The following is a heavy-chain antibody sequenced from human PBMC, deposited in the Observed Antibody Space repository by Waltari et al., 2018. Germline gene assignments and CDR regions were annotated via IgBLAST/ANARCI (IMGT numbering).Heavy chain of an antibody. D-gene: IGHD7-27*01. J-gene: IGHJ4*02. V-gene: IGHV3-23*01. CDR2: IRSAGGMI. CDR3: ARGSGVDS. CDR1: GFTFSTYV. Sequence: EVQLLESGGGLVQPGGSLRLSCAASGFTFSTYVMNWVRHAPGKGIEWVSSIRSAGGMINNAEAVKGRLTMSRDKAKNTLYLAMNSLRVDETAVYYCARGSGVDSWGQGTLVTISS.